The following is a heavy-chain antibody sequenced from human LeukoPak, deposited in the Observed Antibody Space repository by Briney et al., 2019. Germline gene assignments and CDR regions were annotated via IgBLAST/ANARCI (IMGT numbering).Heavy chain of an antibody. CDR2: INSDGSST. J-gene: IGHJ4*02. Sequence: PGGSLRLSCAASGFTFSSYWMPWVRQAPGKGLVWVSRINSDGSSTSYADSVKGRFTISRGNAKNTLYLQMNSLRAEDTAVYYCARTLYSSGWYFPFDYWGQGALVTVSS. CDR3: ARTLYSSGWYFPFDY. CDR1: GFTFSSYW. D-gene: IGHD6-19*01. V-gene: IGHV3-74*01.